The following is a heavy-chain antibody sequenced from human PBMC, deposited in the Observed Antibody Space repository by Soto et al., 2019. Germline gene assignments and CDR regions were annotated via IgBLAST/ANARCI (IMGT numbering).Heavy chain of an antibody. V-gene: IGHV3-23*01. CDR1: GFTFSSYA. CDR2: ISGSGGST. D-gene: IGHD3-3*01. J-gene: IGHJ4*02. Sequence: GGSLRLSCAASGFTFSSYAMSWVRQAPGKGLEWVSAISGSGGSTYYADSVKGRFTISRDNSKSTLYLQMNSLRAEDTAVYYCANMIRFLEWSYYWGQGTLVTVSS. CDR3: ANMIRFLEWSYY.